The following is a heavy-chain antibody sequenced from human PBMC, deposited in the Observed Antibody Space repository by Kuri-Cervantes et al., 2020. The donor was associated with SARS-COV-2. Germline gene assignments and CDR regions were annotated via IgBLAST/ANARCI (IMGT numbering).Heavy chain of an antibody. CDR1: GGTFSSYA. CDR3: ASDGVSRSLSLDF. D-gene: IGHD5/OR15-5a*01. CDR2: IIPILGIA. J-gene: IGHJ4*02. V-gene: IGHV1-69*10. Sequence: SVKVSCKASGGTFSSYAISWVRQAPGQGLEWMGGIIPILGIANYAQKFQGRVTITADTSTTTAYLELTGLKSEDTALYYCASDGVSRSLSLDFWGQGTLVTVSS.